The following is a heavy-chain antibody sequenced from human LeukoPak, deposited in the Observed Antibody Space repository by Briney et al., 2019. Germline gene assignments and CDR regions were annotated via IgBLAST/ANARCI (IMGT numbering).Heavy chain of an antibody. J-gene: IGHJ4*02. D-gene: IGHD2-8*01. CDR3: ARTRMVGYFDY. Sequence: SVKVSCKASGGTFSSYAISWVRQAPGQGLEWMGRIIPILGIANYAQKFQGRVTITADKSTSTAYMELSSLRSEDTAVYYCARTRMVGYFDYWGQGTLVTVSS. CDR2: IIPILGIA. CDR1: GGTFSSYA. V-gene: IGHV1-69*04.